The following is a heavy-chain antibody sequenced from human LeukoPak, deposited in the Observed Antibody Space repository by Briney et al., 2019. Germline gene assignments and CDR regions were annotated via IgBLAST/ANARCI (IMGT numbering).Heavy chain of an antibody. J-gene: IGHJ3*02. CDR2: FSASDGST. CDR1: GFTFSSYA. Sequence: GGSLRLSCAASGFTFSSYAMSWVRQGPGKGLEWVSGFSASDGSTQYADSVKGRFTISRDNSKNTLSLHMNSLRGDDTAVYYCAKSRTAASGTGAFDIWGQGTMVTVSS. CDR3: AKSRTAASGTGAFDI. V-gene: IGHV3-23*01. D-gene: IGHD6-13*01.